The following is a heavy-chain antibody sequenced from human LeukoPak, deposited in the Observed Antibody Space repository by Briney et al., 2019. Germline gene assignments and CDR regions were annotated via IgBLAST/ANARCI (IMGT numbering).Heavy chain of an antibody. CDR3: ARGRSSSWYFDY. CDR2: ISSSSSYI. J-gene: IGHJ4*02. D-gene: IGHD6-13*01. CDR1: GFTFSSYS. Sequence: GGSLRLSCAASGFTFSSYSMNWVRQAPGKGLEWVSSISSSSSYIYYADSVKGRFTISGDNAKNSLYLQMNSLRAEDTAVYYCARGRSSSWYFDYWGQGTLVTVSS. V-gene: IGHV3-21*01.